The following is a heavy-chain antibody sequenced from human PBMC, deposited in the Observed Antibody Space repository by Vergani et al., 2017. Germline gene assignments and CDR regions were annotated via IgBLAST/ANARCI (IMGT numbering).Heavy chain of an antibody. CDR1: GFTFSSYE. CDR2: ISSSGSTI. Sequence: EVQLVESGGGLVQPGGSLRLSCAASGFTFSSYEMNWVRQAPGKGLEWVSYISSSGSTIYYADSVKGRFTISRDNAKNSLYLQMNSLRAEDTGVYYCARDHPLTDYGDYYFDYWGQGTLVTVSS. V-gene: IGHV3-48*03. CDR3: ARDHPLTDYGDYYFDY. D-gene: IGHD4-17*01. J-gene: IGHJ4*02.